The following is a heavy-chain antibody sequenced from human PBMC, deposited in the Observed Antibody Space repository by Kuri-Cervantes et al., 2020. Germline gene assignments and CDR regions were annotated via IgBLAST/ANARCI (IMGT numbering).Heavy chain of an antibody. CDR3: ARGPWFGDKVSQHYYYGMDV. CDR1: GFTFNNYD. CDR2: IGTAGDT. Sequence: GESLRFSCAASGFTFNNYDMHWVRQPTGKGLEWVSAIGTAGDTYYPGYVKGRFTISRENAKNSLYLQMNSLRAGDRAVYYCARGPWFGDKVSQHYYYGMDVWGQGTTVTVSS. V-gene: IGHV3-13*01. D-gene: IGHD3-10*01. J-gene: IGHJ6*02.